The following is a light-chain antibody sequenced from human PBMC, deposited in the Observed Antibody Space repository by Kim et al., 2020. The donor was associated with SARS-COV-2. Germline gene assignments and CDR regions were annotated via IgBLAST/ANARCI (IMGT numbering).Light chain of an antibody. CDR3: QQYDRFWT. J-gene: IGKJ1*01. CDR1: RTIGSW. V-gene: IGKV1-5*03. CDR2: KAS. Sequence: DVQMTQSPSTLAGSVGDRVTITCRASRTIGSWVAWFQHKPGKAPKLLIYKASSLEGGVESSFSGRGGGTDFTLTSNSLQPDDFATYYCQQYDRFWTFGQGTKVDIK.